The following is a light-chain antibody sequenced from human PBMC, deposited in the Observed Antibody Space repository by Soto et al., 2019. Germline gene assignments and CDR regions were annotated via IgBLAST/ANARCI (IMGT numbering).Light chain of an antibody. J-gene: IGLJ3*02. V-gene: IGLV2-14*01. Sequence: QSVLTQPASVSGSPGESIIISCTGSSSDIGAYDYVSWYQHHPGRAPKVIIFEVNDRASGVSHRFSGSKSGNTASLTISGLQAEDEADYYCCSYTGTTSPWVFGGGTQLTV. CDR2: EVN. CDR3: CSYTGTTSPWV. CDR1: SSDIGAYDY.